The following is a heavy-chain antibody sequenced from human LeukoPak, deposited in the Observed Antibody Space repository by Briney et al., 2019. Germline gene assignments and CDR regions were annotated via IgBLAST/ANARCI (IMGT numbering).Heavy chain of an antibody. V-gene: IGHV3-53*01. D-gene: IGHD3-3*01. CDR2: IYTGGST. J-gene: IGHJ4*02. CDR3: ASSRFWSGFTVNY. CDR1: GSGFTASSNY. Sequence: GGSLRLSCAASGSGFTASSNYMSWVRQAPGKGLEWVSVIYTGGSTYYADSVKGRFTISRDNSKNTLYLQMNSLRAEDTAVYYCASSRFWSGFTVNYWGQGTLVTVSS.